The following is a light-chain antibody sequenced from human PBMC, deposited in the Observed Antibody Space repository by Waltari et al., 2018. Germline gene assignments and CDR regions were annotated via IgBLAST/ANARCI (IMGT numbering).Light chain of an antibody. V-gene: IGKV3D-15*01. J-gene: IGKJ4*01. CDR3: QQNTDWPLT. CDR1: QSVSTS. Sequence: EIVMTQSPATLSLSPGETATLSCRASQSVSTSLAWYQQKPGQAPRLLIYGASNRATGIPDKFTGSGSGPEFTLTISSLEPEDVAGYYCQQNTDWPLTFGGGTKVEI. CDR2: GAS.